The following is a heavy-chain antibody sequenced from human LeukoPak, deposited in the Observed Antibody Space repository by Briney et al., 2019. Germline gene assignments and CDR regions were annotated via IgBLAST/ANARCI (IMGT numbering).Heavy chain of an antibody. J-gene: IGHJ4*02. D-gene: IGHD3-10*01. CDR1: GFTFSSYG. V-gene: IGHV3-30*18. Sequence: GGSLGLSCAASGFTFSSYGMHWVRQAPGKGLEWVAVVSYDGSNKYYADSVKGRFTISRDNSKNTLYLQMNSLRAEDTAVYYCAKDYYRRFYYFDYWGQGTLVTVSS. CDR2: VSYDGSNK. CDR3: AKDYYRRFYYFDY.